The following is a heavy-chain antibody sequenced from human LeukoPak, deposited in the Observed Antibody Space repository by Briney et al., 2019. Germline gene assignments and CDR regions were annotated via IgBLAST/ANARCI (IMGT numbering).Heavy chain of an antibody. CDR2: IHYSGST. Sequence: SETLSLTCTVSGGSISGYYWSWIRQPPGKGLEWIAYIHYSGSTNYNPSLKSRVTISVDTSKNQFSLKLSSVTAADTAVYYCARHRDYYDTWGHGTLVTVSS. CDR3: ARHRDYYDT. V-gene: IGHV4-59*08. J-gene: IGHJ4*01. D-gene: IGHD3-22*01. CDR1: GGSISGYY.